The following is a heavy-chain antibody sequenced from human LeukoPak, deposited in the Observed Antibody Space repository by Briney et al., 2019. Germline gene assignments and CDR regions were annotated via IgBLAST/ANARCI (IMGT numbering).Heavy chain of an antibody. D-gene: IGHD2/OR15-2a*01. CDR2: INSDGSWT. V-gene: IGHV3-74*01. CDR1: GNYW. Sequence: PGGSLRLSCAASGNYWMHWVRQAPGKGLVWVSHINSDGSWTSYADSVKGRFTISEDNAKNTVYLQMNSLRAEDTVVYYCVSFYETYWGRGTLVTVSS. CDR3: VSFYETY. J-gene: IGHJ4*02.